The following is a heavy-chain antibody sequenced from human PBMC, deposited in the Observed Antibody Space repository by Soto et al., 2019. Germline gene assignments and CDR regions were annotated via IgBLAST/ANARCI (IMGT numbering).Heavy chain of an antibody. Sequence: ASVNVSCKSSGYTFTGYYIHWVRQAPGQGLEWMGWINPNSGGTNYAQKFQGRVTMTRDTSISTAYMELSRLRSDDTAVYYCARDPTYGMDVWGQGTTVTVSS. J-gene: IGHJ6*02. CDR3: ARDPTYGMDV. V-gene: IGHV1-2*02. CDR2: INPNSGGT. CDR1: GYTFTGYY.